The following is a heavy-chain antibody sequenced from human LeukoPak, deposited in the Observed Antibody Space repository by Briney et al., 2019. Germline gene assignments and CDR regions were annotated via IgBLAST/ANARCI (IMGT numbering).Heavy chain of an antibody. CDR3: ARLRVVGAIYYYYGMDV. Sequence: SETLSLTCAVYGGSFSGYYWSWIRQPPGKGLEWIGEINHSGSTNYNPSLKSRVTISVDTSKNQFSLKLSSVTAAGTAVYYCARLRVVGAIYYYYGMDVWGQGTTVTVSS. CDR1: GGSFSGYY. V-gene: IGHV4-34*01. J-gene: IGHJ6*02. D-gene: IGHD1-26*01. CDR2: INHSGST.